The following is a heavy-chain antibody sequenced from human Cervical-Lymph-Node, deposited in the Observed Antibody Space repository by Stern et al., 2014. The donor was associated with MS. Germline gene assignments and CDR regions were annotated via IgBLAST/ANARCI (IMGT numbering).Heavy chain of an antibody. CDR2: IGWNNATK. Sequence: EVQLVESGGGLVQPGRSLRLSCSASQITFDDYGFHWVRQVPGKGLEWVAGIGWNNATKVYADSVKGRFTISRDNAGDSLYLQMNNLTPDDTALYYCAKSYSSSWSGWIDSWGQGILVTVSS. D-gene: IGHD6-13*01. CDR3: AKSYSSSWSGWIDS. J-gene: IGHJ5*01. CDR1: QITFDDYG. V-gene: IGHV3-9*01.